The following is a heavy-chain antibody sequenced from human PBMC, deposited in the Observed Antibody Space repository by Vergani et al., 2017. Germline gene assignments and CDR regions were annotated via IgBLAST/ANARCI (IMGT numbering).Heavy chain of an antibody. D-gene: IGHD2-21*01. CDR3: AREGQLEGLLH. V-gene: IGHV3-66*01. CDR1: GFTVSSNY. Sequence: VQLVESGGGVVQPGRSLRLSCAASGFTVSSNYMSWVRQAPGKGLEWVSVIYSGGSTYYADSVKGRFTISRDNSKNTLYLQMNSLRAEDTAVYYCAREGQLEGLLHWGQGTLVTVSS. CDR2: IYSGGST. J-gene: IGHJ4*02.